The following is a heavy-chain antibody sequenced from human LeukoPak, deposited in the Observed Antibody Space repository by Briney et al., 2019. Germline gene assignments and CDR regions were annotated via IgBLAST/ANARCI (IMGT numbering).Heavy chain of an antibody. CDR3: ARGQSH. CDR2: INHSGST. V-gene: IGHV4-34*01. J-gene: IGHJ4*02. CDR1: GGSFSGYY. Sequence: PSETLSLTCAVYGGSFSGYYWSWIRQPPGKGLEWIGEINHSGSTNYNPSLKSRVTISVDTSKNQFSLKLSSVTAADTAVYYCARGQSHWGQGTLATVSS.